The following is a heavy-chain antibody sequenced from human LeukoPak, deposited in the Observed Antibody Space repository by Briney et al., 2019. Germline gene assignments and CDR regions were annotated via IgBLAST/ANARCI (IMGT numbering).Heavy chain of an antibody. Sequence: EASVKVSCKASGYTFTSYDINWVRQATGQGLEWMGWMNPNSGNTGYAQKFQGRVTMTRNTSISTAYMELSSLRSEDTAVYYCARDSGASGYSSSWYYYYYYGMDVWGQGTTVTVSS. V-gene: IGHV1-8*01. J-gene: IGHJ6*02. D-gene: IGHD6-13*01. CDR3: ARDSGASGYSSSWYYYYYYGMDV. CDR2: MNPNSGNT. CDR1: GYTFTSYD.